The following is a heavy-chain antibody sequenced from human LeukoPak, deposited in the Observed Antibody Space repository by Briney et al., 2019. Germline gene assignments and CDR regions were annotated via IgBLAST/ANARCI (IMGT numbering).Heavy chain of an antibody. J-gene: IGHJ4*02. Sequence: SGPTLVNPTQTLTPTCTFSGFSLNTRGVGVGWIRQPPGKALEWLALIYWNDNNRCSPSLKSRLTITKDTSKNQVVLTMTNMDPVDTATYYCAHIIIRGGFDYWGQGTLVTVSS. CDR1: GFSLNTRGVG. CDR3: AHIIIRGGFDY. CDR2: IYWNDNN. V-gene: IGHV2-5*01. D-gene: IGHD3-10*01.